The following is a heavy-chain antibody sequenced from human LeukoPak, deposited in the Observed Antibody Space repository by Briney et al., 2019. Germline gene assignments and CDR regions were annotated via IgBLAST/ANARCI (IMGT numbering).Heavy chain of an antibody. V-gene: IGHV1-8*02. CDR1: GYTFTGYY. Sequence: ASVKVSCKASGYTFTGYYMHWVRQAPGQGLEWMGWMNPNSGNTGYAQKFQGRVTMTRNTSISTAYMELSSLRSEDTAVYYCARGDGSGWYTDWFDSWGQGTLVTVSS. J-gene: IGHJ5*01. CDR3: ARGDGSGWYTDWFDS. CDR2: MNPNSGNT. D-gene: IGHD6-19*01.